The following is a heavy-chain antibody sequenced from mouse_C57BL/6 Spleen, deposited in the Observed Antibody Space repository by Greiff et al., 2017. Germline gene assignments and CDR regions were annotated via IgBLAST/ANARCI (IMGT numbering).Heavy chain of an antibody. CDR3: ARFHYGRDY. D-gene: IGHD1-1*01. CDR2: ISSGSSTI. J-gene: IGHJ2*01. V-gene: IGHV5-17*01. CDR1: GFTFSDYG. Sequence: EVKVEESGGGLVKPGGSLKLSCAASGFTFSDYGMHWVRQAPEKGLEWVAYISSGSSTIYYADTVKGRFTIARDNAKNTLFLQMTSLRSEDTAMYYCARFHYGRDYWGQGTTLTVSS.